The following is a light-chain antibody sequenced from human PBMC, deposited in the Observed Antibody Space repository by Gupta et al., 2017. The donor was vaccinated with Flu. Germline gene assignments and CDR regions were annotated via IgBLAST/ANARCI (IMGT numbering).Light chain of an antibody. CDR1: QSISSW. V-gene: IGKV1-5*03. CDR3: QQYNSWT. Sequence: DIQMTQSPSTLSASVGDRVTITCRASQSISSWLAWYQQKPGKAPKLLIYKASSLESGVPSRFSGSGSGTEFTLTISSLQTDDFETYYCQQYNSWTFGQGTKVEVK. CDR2: KAS. J-gene: IGKJ1*01.